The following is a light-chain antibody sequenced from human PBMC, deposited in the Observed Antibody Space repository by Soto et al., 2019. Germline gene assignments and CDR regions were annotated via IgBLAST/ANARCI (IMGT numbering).Light chain of an antibody. Sequence: QSVLTQPPSASGTPGQRVTISCSGSSSNIGSNTVNWYQQLPGTAPSLLIYSNNQRASGVSGRFSGSKSGTSVSLAISGLRSEDESDYYCAAWDDRLNGYVFGTGTKVTVL. V-gene: IGLV1-44*01. CDR2: SNN. CDR1: SSNIGSNT. J-gene: IGLJ1*01. CDR3: AAWDDRLNGYV.